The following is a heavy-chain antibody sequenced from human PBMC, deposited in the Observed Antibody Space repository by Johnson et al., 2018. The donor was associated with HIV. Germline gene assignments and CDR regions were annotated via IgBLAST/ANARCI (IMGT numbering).Heavy chain of an antibody. D-gene: IGHD3-22*01. V-gene: IGHV3-66*01. CDR3: ARDLIPDSTCFYDTTSYFPDALDI. CDR1: GFIVSSNY. J-gene: IGHJ3*02. Sequence: VQLVESGGGLVQPGGSLRLSCAASGFIVSSNYMSWVRQAPGKGLEWVSVLYSGGSTYYADSVKGRFSISRDNSKNTLYLQMNSLRAEDTAVYFCARDLIPDSTCFYDTTSYFPDALDIWGQGTLVTVSS. CDR2: LYSGGST.